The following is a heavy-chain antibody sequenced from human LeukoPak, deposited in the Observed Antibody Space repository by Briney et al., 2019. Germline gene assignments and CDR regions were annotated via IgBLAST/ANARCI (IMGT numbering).Heavy chain of an antibody. D-gene: IGHD3-3*01. CDR1: GGSISYYY. CDR3: ARDLGYYDSWSGPLDY. CDR2: IYYSGST. Sequence: KPSETLSLTCTVSGGSISYYYWSWIRQPPGKGLEWIGYIYYSGSTNYNPSLKSRVTISVDTSKNQFSLKLSSVTAADTAVYYCARDLGYYDSWSGPLDYWGQGTLVTVSS. J-gene: IGHJ4*02. V-gene: IGHV4-59*01.